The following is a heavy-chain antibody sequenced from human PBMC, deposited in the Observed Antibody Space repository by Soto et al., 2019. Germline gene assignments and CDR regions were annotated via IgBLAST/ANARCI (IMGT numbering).Heavy chain of an antibody. CDR1: GFTFSSYS. CDR2: ISSSSSTI. J-gene: IGHJ4*02. Sequence: EVQLVESGGGLVQPGGSLRLSCAASGFTFSSYSMNWVRQAPGKGLEWVSYISSSSSTIYYADSVKGRFTISRDNAKKSLYLLMNSLSAADTAVFYCARDLSHGLFDYGGPGTLVTVSS. CDR3: ARDLSHGLFDY. V-gene: IGHV3-48*01.